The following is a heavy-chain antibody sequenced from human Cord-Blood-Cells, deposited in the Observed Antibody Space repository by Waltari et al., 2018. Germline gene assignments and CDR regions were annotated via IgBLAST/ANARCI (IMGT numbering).Heavy chain of an antibody. J-gene: IGHJ4*02. Sequence: QVQLQQWGAGLLKPSETLSLTCAVYGGSFSGYYWSWIRQPPGKGLEWIGEINHSGSTNYNPSLKGRVTISVDASKNQFSLKLSSVTAADTAVYYCARGRAYGGNSFDYWGQGTLVTVSS. CDR1: GGSFSGYY. D-gene: IGHD5-12*01. CDR3: ARGRAYGGNSFDY. V-gene: IGHV4-34*01. CDR2: INHSGST.